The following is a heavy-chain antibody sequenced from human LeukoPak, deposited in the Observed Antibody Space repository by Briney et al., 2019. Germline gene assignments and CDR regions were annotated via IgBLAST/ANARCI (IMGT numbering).Heavy chain of an antibody. CDR2: IYTGGST. Sequence: TSETLSLTCTVSGGSISSYYWSWVRQPPGKGLEWIGYIYTGGSTNYNPSLKSRVTISVDTSKNQFSLKLSSVTAADTAVYYCARRASSTGLTYYYYYYMDVWGKGTTVTVSS. V-gene: IGHV4-4*09. J-gene: IGHJ6*03. CDR3: ARRASSTGLTYYYYYYMDV. CDR1: GGSISSYY. D-gene: IGHD3-9*01.